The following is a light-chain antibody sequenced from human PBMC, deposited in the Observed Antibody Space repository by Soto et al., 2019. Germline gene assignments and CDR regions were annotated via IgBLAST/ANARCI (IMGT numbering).Light chain of an antibody. CDR1: QSVYSS. J-gene: IGKJ1*01. CDR3: QQYNNWPPWT. Sequence: ETVMTQSPATLSVSPGERATLSCRASQSVYSSLAWYQQKPGQAPRLLIYGASTRATGIPGRFSGSGSGTEFTLTISRLQSEDFVVYYCQQYNNWPPWTFGQGTKVEIK. CDR2: GAS. V-gene: IGKV3-15*01.